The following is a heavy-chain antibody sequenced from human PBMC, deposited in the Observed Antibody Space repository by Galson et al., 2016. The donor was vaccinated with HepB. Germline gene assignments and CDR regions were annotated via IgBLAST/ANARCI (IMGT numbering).Heavy chain of an antibody. CDR1: GGSFNTYD. CDR3: ARGKVGVPPVVSPNAAFDV. Sequence: SVKVSCKASGGSFNTYDINWVRQAPGQGLEWMGGIILLFGTTNYAQKFQDRVTITADESTSTAFMELDSLRSEDTAVYYCARGKVGVPPVVSPNAAFDVWGPGTMVTVS. CDR2: IILLFGTT. V-gene: IGHV1-69*13. D-gene: IGHD2-21*02. J-gene: IGHJ3*01.